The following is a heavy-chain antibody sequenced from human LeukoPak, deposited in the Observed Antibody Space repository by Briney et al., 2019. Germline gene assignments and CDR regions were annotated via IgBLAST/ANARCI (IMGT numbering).Heavy chain of an antibody. CDR3: AKECVFQEWRLNYYDSSGYPFDY. D-gene: IGHD3-22*01. CDR1: GFTFSSYA. V-gene: IGHV3-23*01. CDR2: ISGSGGST. J-gene: IGHJ4*02. Sequence: GGSLRLSCAASGFTFSSYAMSWVRQAPGKGLEWVSAISGSGGSTYYADSVKGRFTISRDNSKNTLYLQMNSLRAEDTAVYYCAKECVFQEWRLNYYDSSGYPFDYWGQGTLVTVSS.